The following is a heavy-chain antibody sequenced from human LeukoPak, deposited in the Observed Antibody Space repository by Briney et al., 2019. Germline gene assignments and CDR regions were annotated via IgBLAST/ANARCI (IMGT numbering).Heavy chain of an antibody. V-gene: IGHV3-74*01. CDR2: IKSDGSST. J-gene: IGHJ4*02. CDR1: GFTFSDYW. Sequence: PGGSLRLSCAASGFTFSDYWMHGVRQAPGKGPVCVSRIKSDGSSTNYADYVKGRFTISRDNAKNTLYLQMNSLRADDTAVYYCARDGSGGRPEYRGQGTLVTVSS. D-gene: IGHD3-10*01. CDR3: ARDGSGGRPEY.